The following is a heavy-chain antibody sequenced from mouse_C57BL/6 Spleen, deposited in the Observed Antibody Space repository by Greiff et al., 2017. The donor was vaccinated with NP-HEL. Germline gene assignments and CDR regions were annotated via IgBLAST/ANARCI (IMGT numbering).Heavy chain of an antibody. CDR2: IYPGNSDT. J-gene: IGHJ3*01. CDR3: TRWGDDGYWAWFAY. D-gene: IGHD2-3*01. CDR1: GYTFTSYW. Sequence: VQLQQSGTVLARPGASVKMSCKTSGYTFTSYWMHWVKQRPGQGLEWIGAIYPGNSDTSYNQKFKGKAKLTAVTSASTAYMELSSLTNEDSAVYYCTRWGDDGYWAWFAYWGQGTLVTVSA. V-gene: IGHV1-5*01.